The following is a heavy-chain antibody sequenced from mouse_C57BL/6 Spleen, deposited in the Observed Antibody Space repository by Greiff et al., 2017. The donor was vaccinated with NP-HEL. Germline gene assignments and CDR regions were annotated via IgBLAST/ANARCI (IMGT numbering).Heavy chain of an antibody. J-gene: IGHJ3*01. CDR1: GFTFSSYA. V-gene: IGHV5-4*03. CDR2: ISDGGSYT. D-gene: IGHD2-5*01. CDR3: ARSNYRFFAY. Sequence: EVKVVESGGGLVKPGGSLKLSCAASGFTFSSYAMSWVRQTPEKRLEWVATISDGGSYTYYPDNVKGRFTISRDNAKNNLYLQMSHLKSEDTAMYYCARSNYRFFAYWDQGTLVTVSA.